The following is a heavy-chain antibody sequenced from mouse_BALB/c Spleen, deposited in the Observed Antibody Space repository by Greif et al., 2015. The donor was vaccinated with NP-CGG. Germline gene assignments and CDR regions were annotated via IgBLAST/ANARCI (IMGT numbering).Heavy chain of an antibody. CDR1: GFTFSSFG. CDR3: ARGFKSPDY. Sequence: EVQVVESGGGLVQPGGSRKLSCAASGFTFSSFGMHWVRQAPEKGLEWVAYISSGSSTIYYADTVKGRFTISRDNPKNTLFLQMTSLRSEDTAMCYCARGFKSPDYWGQGTTLTASS. J-gene: IGHJ2*01. V-gene: IGHV5-17*02. CDR2: ISSGSSTI.